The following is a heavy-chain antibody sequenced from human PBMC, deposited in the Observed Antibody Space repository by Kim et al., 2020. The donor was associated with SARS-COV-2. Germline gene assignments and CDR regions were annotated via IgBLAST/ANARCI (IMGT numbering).Heavy chain of an antibody. CDR3: ARDRRILWFGELGV. Sequence: GGSLRLSCAASGFTFSSYWMSWVRQAPGKGLEWVANIKQDGSEKYYVDSVKGRFTISRDNAKNSLYLQMNSLRAEDTAVYYCARDRRILWFGELGVWGQGTLVTVSS. V-gene: IGHV3-7*01. CDR1: GFTFSSYW. D-gene: IGHD3-10*01. J-gene: IGHJ4*02. CDR2: IKQDGSEK.